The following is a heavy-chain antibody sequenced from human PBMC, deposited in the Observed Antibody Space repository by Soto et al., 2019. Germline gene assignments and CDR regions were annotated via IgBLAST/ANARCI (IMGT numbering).Heavy chain of an antibody. CDR3: ARGRGPSWGHITTVTPGAFDI. V-gene: IGHV4-34*01. J-gene: IGHJ3*02. Sequence: SETLSLTCAFYGWSFSGYYWSWIRQPPGKGLEWFGEINHSGSTNYNPSLKSRVTISVDTSKNQFSLKLSSVTAADTAVYYCARGRGPSWGHITTVTPGAFDIWGQGTMVTVSS. D-gene: IGHD4-17*01. CDR2: INHSGST. CDR1: GWSFSGYY.